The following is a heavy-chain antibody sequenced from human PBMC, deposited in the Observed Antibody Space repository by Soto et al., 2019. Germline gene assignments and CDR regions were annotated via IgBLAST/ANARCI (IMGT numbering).Heavy chain of an antibody. J-gene: IGHJ6*03. CDR3: GGLFGGLPYYYYMDV. D-gene: IGHD2-15*01. CDR2: IYSSGST. CDR1: GASISGYY. V-gene: IGHV4-59*08. Sequence: VSGPTLVNPFSQTLSLTCFVSGASISGYYWSWIRQPPGKGLEWIGYIYSSGSTDYNPSLKSRVTISVDTSRNHFSLKLNSVTAADTAVYYCGGLFGGLPYYYYMDVWGKGTTVTVSS.